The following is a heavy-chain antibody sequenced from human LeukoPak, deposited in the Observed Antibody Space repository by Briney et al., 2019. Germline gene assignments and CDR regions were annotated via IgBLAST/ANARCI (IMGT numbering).Heavy chain of an antibody. CDR3: AREVRPFDS. CDR1: GFTFSSYW. J-gene: IGHJ4*02. V-gene: IGHV3-7*01. CDR2: IKHNGDEL. Sequence: GGSLRLSCAASGFTFSSYWMTWVRQAPGKGLEWVANIKHNGDELNYVDSVEDRFTTSSDNPKNSLYLPMTSLRAEDTVVYCCAREVRPFDSWGQRTLVTVSS. D-gene: IGHD2-2*01.